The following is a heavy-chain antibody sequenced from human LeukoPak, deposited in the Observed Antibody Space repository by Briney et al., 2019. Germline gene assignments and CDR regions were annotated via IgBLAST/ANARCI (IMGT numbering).Heavy chain of an antibody. CDR3: ARDKRSIAAAYAGVY. J-gene: IGHJ4*02. D-gene: IGHD6-13*01. CDR1: GGSISSSSYY. V-gene: IGHV3-7*01. Sequence: ETLSLTCTVSGGSISSSSYYWGWIRQPPGKGLEWVANIKQDGSEKYYVDSVKGRFTISRDNAKNSLYLQMNSLRAEDTAVYYCARDKRSIAAAYAGVYWGQGTLVTVSS. CDR2: IKQDGSEK.